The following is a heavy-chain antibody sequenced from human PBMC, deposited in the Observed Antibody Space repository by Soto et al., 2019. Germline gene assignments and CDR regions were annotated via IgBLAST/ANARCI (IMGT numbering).Heavy chain of an antibody. Sequence: GGSLRLSCAASGFTFKNYAMGWVRQAPGKGLEWVSAIGRGGGSTYYADSVKARFTVSRDNSRNTLYLQMNSLRAEDTAVYFCAKAAEAVASNVYGYLGQGNLVTISS. CDR3: AKAAEAVASNVYGY. CDR2: IGRGGGST. J-gene: IGHJ4*02. CDR1: GFTFKNYA. D-gene: IGHD6-19*01. V-gene: IGHV3-23*01.